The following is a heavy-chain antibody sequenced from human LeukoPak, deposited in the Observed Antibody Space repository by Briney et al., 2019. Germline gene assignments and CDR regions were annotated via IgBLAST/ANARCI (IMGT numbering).Heavy chain of an antibody. CDR2: ISWNSGSI. CDR3: AREHSGYDFPGRDYYYMDV. Sequence: GGSLTLSCAAYGFTFDDYSMHWVRQPPGKGLEWVSGISWNSGSIGYADSVKGRFTISRDNAKNSLYLQMNSLRAEDTAVYYCAREHSGYDFPGRDYYYMDVWGKGTTVTVSS. V-gene: IGHV3-9*01. D-gene: IGHD5-12*01. J-gene: IGHJ6*03. CDR1: GFTFDDYS.